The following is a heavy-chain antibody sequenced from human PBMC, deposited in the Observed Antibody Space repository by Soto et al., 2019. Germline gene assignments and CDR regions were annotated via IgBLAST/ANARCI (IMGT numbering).Heavy chain of an antibody. Sequence: AGSLRLSCAASGFTFSSYSLNWVRQAPGKGLEWVSYISSSSSTIYYADSVKGRFTISRDNAKNSLYLQMNSLRDEDTAVYYCARDGRYSYGYADYWRQGTLVTVSS. CDR3: ARDGRYSYGYADY. J-gene: IGHJ4*02. CDR2: ISSSSSTI. V-gene: IGHV3-48*02. CDR1: GFTFSSYS. D-gene: IGHD5-18*01.